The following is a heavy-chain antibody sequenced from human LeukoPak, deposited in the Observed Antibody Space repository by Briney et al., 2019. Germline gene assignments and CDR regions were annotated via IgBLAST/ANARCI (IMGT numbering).Heavy chain of an antibody. CDR1: GFTFSSYA. D-gene: IGHD5-12*01. J-gene: IGHJ4*02. V-gene: IGHV3-30*18. CDR3: AKEGRHSGYALDY. CDR2: ISYDGVNI. Sequence: PGGSLRLSCAASGFTFSSYAMHWVRQAPGKGLEWVAVISYDGVNIHYADAVKGRFTISRDNSKNTLYLQMNSLRAEDTAVYYCAKEGRHSGYALDYWGQGTLVTVSS.